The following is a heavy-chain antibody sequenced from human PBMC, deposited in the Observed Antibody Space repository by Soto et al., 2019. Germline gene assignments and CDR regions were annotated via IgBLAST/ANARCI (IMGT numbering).Heavy chain of an antibody. CDR3: ATTGGGWLQPPV. CDR2: IKRDGSET. V-gene: IGHV3-7*03. J-gene: IGHJ4*02. D-gene: IGHD5-12*01. Sequence: PGGSLRLSCAASGFTFRSNWMSWVRQAPGKGLEWVANIKRDGSETYYVDSVKGRFTISRDNAKNSLYLEMNSLRAEDTAVYYCATTGGGWLQPPVWGQGTLVTVSS. CDR1: GFTFRSNW.